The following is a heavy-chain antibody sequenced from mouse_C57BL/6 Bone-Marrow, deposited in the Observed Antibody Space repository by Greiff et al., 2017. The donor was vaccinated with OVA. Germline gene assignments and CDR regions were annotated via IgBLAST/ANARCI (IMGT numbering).Heavy chain of an antibody. Sequence: VKLKESGPGLVAPSQSLSITCTVSGFSLTSYGVHWVRQPPGKGLEWLVVIWSDGSTTYNSALKSRLSISKDNSKSQVFLKMNSLQTDDTAMYYCARQDSSGSYYYAMDYWGQGTSVTVSS. D-gene: IGHD3-2*02. J-gene: IGHJ4*01. CDR1: GFSLTSYG. CDR2: IWSDGST. V-gene: IGHV2-6-1*01. CDR3: ARQDSSGSYYYAMDY.